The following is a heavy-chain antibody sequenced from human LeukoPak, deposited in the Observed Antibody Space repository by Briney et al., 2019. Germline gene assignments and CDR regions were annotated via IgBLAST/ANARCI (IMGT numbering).Heavy chain of an antibody. CDR3: AKAKEFDYGSGAGHYYPGLFAL. J-gene: IGHJ4*02. CDR2: IKHDESEK. CDR1: GFLFYGYW. D-gene: IGHD3-10*01. Sequence: GGALRLSCAATGFLFYGYWMTELRQAPGKGLEGVANIKHDESEKNFADSVKGRFTITRDNAKNSLYLQIDSLSDEDTAVYFCAKAKEFDYGSGAGHYYPGLFALWGEGTLVTASS. V-gene: IGHV3-7*01.